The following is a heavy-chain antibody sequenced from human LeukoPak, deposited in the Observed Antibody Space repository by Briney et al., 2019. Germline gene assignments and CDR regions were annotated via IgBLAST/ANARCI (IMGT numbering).Heavy chain of an antibody. Sequence: SVKVSCKASGGTFSNYAFSWVRQAPGQGLEWMGRIVPIFGTANYAQKFQGRVTITTDESTGTAYMELSSLRSEDTAVYYCASSRDGYNSVFDYWGQGTLVTVSS. V-gene: IGHV1-69*05. CDR3: ASSRDGYNSVFDY. D-gene: IGHD5-24*01. CDR1: GGTFSNYA. J-gene: IGHJ4*02. CDR2: IVPIFGTA.